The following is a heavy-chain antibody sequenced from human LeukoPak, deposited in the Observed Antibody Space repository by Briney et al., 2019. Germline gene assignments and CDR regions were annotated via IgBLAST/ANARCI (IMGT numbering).Heavy chain of an antibody. D-gene: IGHD2-21*02. Sequence: PSETLSLTCTVSGGSISSYYWSWIRQPAGRGLEWIGRLYTSGSTNYNPSLKSRVTMSLDTSKNQFSLKLSSVTAADTAVYYCARSPDLIVVVTEGFDYWGQGTLVTVSS. CDR1: GGSISSYY. CDR3: ARSPDLIVVVTEGFDY. J-gene: IGHJ4*02. V-gene: IGHV4-4*07. CDR2: LYTSGST.